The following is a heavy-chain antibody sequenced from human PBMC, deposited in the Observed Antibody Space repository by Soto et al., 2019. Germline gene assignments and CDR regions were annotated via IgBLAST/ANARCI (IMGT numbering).Heavy chain of an antibody. D-gene: IGHD6-6*01. CDR1: GGTFSSYA. Sequence: QVQLVQSGAEVKKPGSSVKVSCKASGGTFSSYAISWVRQAPGQGLEWMGGIIPIFGTANYAQKFQGRVTITADESTSTAYMELSSLRSEDTAVYYCAQYSSSFNGLYYYGMDVWGQGTTVTVSS. J-gene: IGHJ6*02. CDR2: IIPIFGTA. CDR3: AQYSSSFNGLYYYGMDV. V-gene: IGHV1-69*01.